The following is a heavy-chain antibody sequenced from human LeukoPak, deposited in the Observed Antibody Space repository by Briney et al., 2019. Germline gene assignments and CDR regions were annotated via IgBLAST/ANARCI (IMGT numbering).Heavy chain of an antibody. CDR3: ARHPPLYGFFDY. D-gene: IGHD3-10*01. Sequence: SETLSLTCAVSGGSISSSNWWSWVRQPPGKGLEWIGEIYHSGSTNYNPSLKSRVTISVDTSKNQFSLKLSSVTAADTAVYYCARHPPLYGFFDYWGQGTLVTVSS. CDR1: GGSISSSNW. J-gene: IGHJ4*02. V-gene: IGHV4-4*02. CDR2: IYHSGST.